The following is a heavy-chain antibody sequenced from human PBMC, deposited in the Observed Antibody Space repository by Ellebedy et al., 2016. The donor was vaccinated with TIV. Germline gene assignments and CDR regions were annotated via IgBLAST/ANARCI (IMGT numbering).Heavy chain of an antibody. Sequence: MPSETLSLTCTVSGDSIDTSTYYWGWIRQPPGKGLEWIGSFYYGWSAYYNPSLKSRVTMSLATSKSQVSLKLSSVTAADTAVYYCARDFERRIPAAGGMFYFDFWGQGALVTVAS. D-gene: IGHD6-13*01. CDR1: GDSIDTSTYY. CDR3: ARDFERRIPAAGGMFYFDF. CDR2: FYYGWSA. V-gene: IGHV4-39*07. J-gene: IGHJ4*02.